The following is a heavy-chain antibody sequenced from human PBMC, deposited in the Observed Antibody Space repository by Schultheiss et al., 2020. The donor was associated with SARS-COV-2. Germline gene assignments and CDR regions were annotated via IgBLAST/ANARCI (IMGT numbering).Heavy chain of an antibody. CDR3: AKDSYMTTRAFDY. CDR2: ISYDGSNK. Sequence: GGSLRLSCAASGFTFSSYGMHWVRQAPGKGLEWVAVISYDGSNKYYADSVKGRFTISRDNSKNTLYLQMNSLRVEDTAVYYCAKDSYMTTRAFDYWGQRTLVTVSS. CDR1: GFTFSSYG. J-gene: IGHJ4*02. V-gene: IGHV3-30*18. D-gene: IGHD4-11*01.